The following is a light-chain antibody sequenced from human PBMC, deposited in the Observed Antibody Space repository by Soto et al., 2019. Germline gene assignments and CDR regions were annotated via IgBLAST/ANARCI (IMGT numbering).Light chain of an antibody. V-gene: IGLV1-44*01. CDR2: SDN. CDR3: AAWDDSLNIWV. J-gene: IGLJ3*02. Sequence: QSVVTQPPSASGTPGQRVTISCSGSSSNIGRNIVNWYQQLPGTAPKLLIYSDNQRPSGVPDRFSGSKSDTSASLAISGLQSEDEADYYCAAWDDSLNIWVFGGGTKLTVL. CDR1: SSNIGRNI.